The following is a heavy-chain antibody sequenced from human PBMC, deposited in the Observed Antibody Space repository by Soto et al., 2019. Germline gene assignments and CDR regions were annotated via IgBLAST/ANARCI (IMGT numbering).Heavy chain of an antibody. Sequence: QVQLVESGGGVVQPGRSLRLSCAASEFTFSSYGMHWVRQAPGKGLEWVAVISYDGSNKYYADSVKGRFTISRDNSKNTLYLQMNSLRAEDTAVYYCAKVLQLWLLYGMDVW. D-gene: IGHD5-18*01. J-gene: IGHJ6*01. CDR1: EFTFSSYG. V-gene: IGHV3-30*18. CDR3: AKVLQLWLLYGMDV. CDR2: ISYDGSNK.